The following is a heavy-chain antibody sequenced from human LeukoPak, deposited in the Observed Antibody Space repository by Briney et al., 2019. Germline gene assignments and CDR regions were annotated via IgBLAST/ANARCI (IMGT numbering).Heavy chain of an antibody. D-gene: IGHD5-12*01. Sequence: GGSLRLSCAASGFTFSSYGMHWVRQAPGKGLEWVAFIRYDGSNKYYADSVRGRFTISRDNSKNTLYLQMKSLRAEDTAVYYCAKGGGYEAQYYYYYLDVWGKGTTVTISS. CDR2: IRYDGSNK. CDR3: AKGGGYEAQYYYYYLDV. V-gene: IGHV3-30*02. J-gene: IGHJ6*03. CDR1: GFTFSSYG.